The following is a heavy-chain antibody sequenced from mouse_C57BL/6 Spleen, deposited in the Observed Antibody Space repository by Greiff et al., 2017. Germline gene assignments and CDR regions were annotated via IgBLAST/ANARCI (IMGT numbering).Heavy chain of an antibody. D-gene: IGHD2-4*01. Sequence: QVQLQPSGAELVKPGASVKISCKASGYAFSSYWMNWVKQRPGKGLEWIGQIYPGDGDTNYNGTFKGKATLTAAKSSSTAYMQLRSLTSEDSAVYFCAIYYDYSAWFAYWGQGTLVTVAA. J-gene: IGHJ3*01. CDR3: AIYYDYSAWFAY. CDR2: IYPGDGDT. V-gene: IGHV1-80*01. CDR1: GYAFSSYW.